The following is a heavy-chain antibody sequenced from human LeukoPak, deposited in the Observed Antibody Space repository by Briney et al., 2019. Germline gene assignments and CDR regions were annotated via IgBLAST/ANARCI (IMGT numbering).Heavy chain of an antibody. CDR1: GGSISTYY. J-gene: IGHJ6*03. Sequence: SETLSLTCTVSGGSISTYYWSWIRQPPGKGLEWIGYIYYSGSTNYNPSLKSRATLSVDTSKNQFSLNLSSVTAADTAVYYCARAPQYYDSSGYYYYYMDVWGKGTTVTVSS. D-gene: IGHD3-22*01. CDR3: ARAPQYYDSSGYYYYYMDV. CDR2: IYYSGST. V-gene: IGHV4-59*01.